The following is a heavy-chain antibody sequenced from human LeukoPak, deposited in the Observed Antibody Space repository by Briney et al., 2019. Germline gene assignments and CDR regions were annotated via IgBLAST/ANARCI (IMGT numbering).Heavy chain of an antibody. CDR1: GFTFSSYG. CDR3: AKDPNGDYVGTFDM. Sequence: SGGSLRLSCVASGFTFSSYGMSWVRQAPGKGLEWVSFISGNGGRTDYAESVKGRFIISRDNSKNTVYLQMNSLRDEDTAAYYCAKDPNGDYVGTFDMWGQGTMVTVSS. J-gene: IGHJ3*02. V-gene: IGHV3-23*01. D-gene: IGHD4-17*01. CDR2: ISGNGGRT.